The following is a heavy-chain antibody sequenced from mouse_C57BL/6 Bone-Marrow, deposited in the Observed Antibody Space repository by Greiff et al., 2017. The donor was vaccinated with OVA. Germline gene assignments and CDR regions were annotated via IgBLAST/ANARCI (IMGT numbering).Heavy chain of an antibody. CDR3: GRLLVQGY. CDR2: INPSSGYT. CDR1: GYTFTSYT. Sequence: QVQLKQSGAELARPGASVKMSCKASGYTFTSYTMHWVKQRPGQGLEWIGYINPSSGYTKYNQKFKDKATLTADKSSSTAYMQLSSLTSEDSAVYYCGRLLVQGYWGQGTTLTVSS. V-gene: IGHV1-4*01. D-gene: IGHD1-1*02. J-gene: IGHJ2*01.